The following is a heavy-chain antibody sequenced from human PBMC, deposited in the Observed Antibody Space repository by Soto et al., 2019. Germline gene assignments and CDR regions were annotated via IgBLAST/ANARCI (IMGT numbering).Heavy chain of an antibody. CDR1: GFTFSSYW. Sequence: EVQLVESGGGLVQPGGSLRLSCAASGFTFSSYWMHWVRQAPGKGLVWVSRINSDGSSTSYADSVKGRFTISRDNAKNTLYLQMNSLRAEDTAVYYCARVPSGILRSYWYFDLWGRGTLVTVSS. V-gene: IGHV3-74*01. CDR2: INSDGSST. J-gene: IGHJ2*01. CDR3: ARVPSGILRSYWYFDL. D-gene: IGHD6-25*01.